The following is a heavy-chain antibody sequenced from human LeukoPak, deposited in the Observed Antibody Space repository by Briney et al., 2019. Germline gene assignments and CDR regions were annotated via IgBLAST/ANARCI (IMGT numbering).Heavy chain of an antibody. V-gene: IGHV3-48*03. J-gene: IGHJ4*02. CDR3: ARGALHVFDY. CDR1: GFTFSDYE. CDR2: ISTSGSTT. Sequence: GGSLRLSCAASGFTFSDYEINWVGQAPGKGLEGISRISTSGSTTYYADSVKGRFTISRDNAKNSLFLQMNTLTAEDTAVYYCARGALHVFDYWGQGTPVTVSS. D-gene: IGHD3-10*02.